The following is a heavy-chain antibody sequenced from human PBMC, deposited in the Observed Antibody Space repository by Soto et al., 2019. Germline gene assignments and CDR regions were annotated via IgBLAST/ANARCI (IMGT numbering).Heavy chain of an antibody. V-gene: IGHV3-72*01. CDR3: ASLTSLRGYYYYYMDV. D-gene: IGHD3-9*01. J-gene: IGHJ6*03. CDR2: TRNKANSYTT. Sequence: PGGSLRLSCAASGFTFSDHYMDWVRQAPGKGLEWVGRTRNKANSYTTEYAASVKGRFTISRDDSKNSLYLQMNSLKTEDTAVYYCASLTSLRGYYYYYMDVWGKGTTVTVSS. CDR1: GFTFSDHY.